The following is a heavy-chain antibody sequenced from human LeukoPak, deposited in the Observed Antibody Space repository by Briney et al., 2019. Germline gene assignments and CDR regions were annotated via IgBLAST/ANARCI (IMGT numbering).Heavy chain of an antibody. CDR3: ARSTIIAVDFDY. V-gene: IGHV3-30-3*01. CDR1: GFTFSSYA. D-gene: IGHD6-19*01. CDR2: ISYDGSNK. J-gene: IGHJ4*02. Sequence: GGSLRLSCAASGFTFSSYAMHWVRQAPGKGLEWVAVISYDGSNKYYADSVKGRFTISRDNSKNTLYLQMNSLRAEDTAMYYCARSTIIAVDFDYWGQGTLVTVSS.